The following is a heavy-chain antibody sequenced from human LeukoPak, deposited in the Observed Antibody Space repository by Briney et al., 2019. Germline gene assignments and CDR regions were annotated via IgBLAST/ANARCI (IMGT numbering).Heavy chain of an antibody. V-gene: IGHV3-21*01. Sequence: GGTLRLSCAASGFTFSSFGMSWVRQAPGKGLEWVSSISSSSSYIYYADSVKGRFTISRDNAKNSLFLQMNSLRAEDTAVYYCARDDYGGFDYWGQGTLVTVSS. CDR1: GFTFSSFG. J-gene: IGHJ4*02. CDR2: ISSSSSYI. D-gene: IGHD3-16*01. CDR3: ARDDYGGFDY.